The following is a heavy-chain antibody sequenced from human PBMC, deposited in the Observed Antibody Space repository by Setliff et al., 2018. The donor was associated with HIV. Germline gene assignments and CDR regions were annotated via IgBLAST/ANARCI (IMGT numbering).Heavy chain of an antibody. D-gene: IGHD3-9*01. V-gene: IGHV4-59*08. CDR1: GVSVSSYY. J-gene: IGHJ4*01. CDR3: ASTARYYDLLTGYYNQGYFDH. Sequence: LSLTCTVSGVSVSSYYWCWIRQPPGKGLEWIGYIHYTGSSNYNPSLKRRVTISVDTSENQFSLRVNSVTAADTAVYYCASTARYYDLLTGYYNQGYFDHWGRGTLVTVSS. CDR2: IHYTGSS.